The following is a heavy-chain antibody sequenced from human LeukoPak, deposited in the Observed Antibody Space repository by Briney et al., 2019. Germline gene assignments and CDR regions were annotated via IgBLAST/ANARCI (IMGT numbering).Heavy chain of an antibody. CDR1: GGSISSYY. J-gene: IGHJ6*03. V-gene: IGHV4-4*07. CDR3: ARTYYYYSYMDV. CDR2: IYTSGST. Sequence: SETLSLTCTVSGGSISSYYWSWIRQPAGKGLEWIGRIYTSGSTNYNPSLKSRVTISVDTSKNQFSLKLNSVTAADTAVYFCARTYYYYSYMDVWGKGTTVTVSS.